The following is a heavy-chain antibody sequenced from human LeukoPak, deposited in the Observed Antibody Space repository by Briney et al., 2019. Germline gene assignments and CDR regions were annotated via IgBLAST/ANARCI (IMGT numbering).Heavy chain of an antibody. CDR2: VSGSGSST. D-gene: IGHD6-13*01. J-gene: IGHJ4*02. V-gene: IGHV3-23*01. Sequence: PGGSLRLSCAASGFTFSTYAMSRVRQTPGKGLEWVSVVSGSGSSTYYADSVKGRFAISRDNSKNTVYLQMSSLRAEDTAVYYCARILAAAGTDYWGQGTLVTVSS. CDR1: GFTFSTYA. CDR3: ARILAAAGTDY.